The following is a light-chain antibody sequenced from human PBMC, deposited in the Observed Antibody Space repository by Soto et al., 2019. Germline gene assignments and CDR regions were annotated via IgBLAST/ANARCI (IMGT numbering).Light chain of an antibody. CDR3: QQYVTSPAIT. CDR2: GAT. Sequence: EIVLTQSPGALSLSPGERATLSCWASASVGDYLAWYQQKPGQAPRLLIYGATKRTSGTPDRFSGTGSETAFTLAISRLEPGDFAVYYCQQYVTSPAITFGQGTRLEIK. CDR1: ASVGDY. J-gene: IGKJ5*01. V-gene: IGKV3-20*01.